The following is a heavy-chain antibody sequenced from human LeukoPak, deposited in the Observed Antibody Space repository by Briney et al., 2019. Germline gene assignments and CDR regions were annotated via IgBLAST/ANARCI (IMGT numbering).Heavy chain of an antibody. CDR2: ISSSSSTI. J-gene: IGHJ4*02. CDR1: GFTFSSYS. V-gene: IGHV3-48*01. D-gene: IGHD3-3*01. Sequence: GGSLRLSCAASGFTFSSYSMNWDRQAPGKGLEWVSYISSSSSTIYYADSVKGRFTISRDNAKNSLYLQMNSLRAEDTAVYYCAKAYFRGDFWSGYYNPILLYFDYWGQGTLVTVSS. CDR3: AKAYFRGDFWSGYYNPILLYFDY.